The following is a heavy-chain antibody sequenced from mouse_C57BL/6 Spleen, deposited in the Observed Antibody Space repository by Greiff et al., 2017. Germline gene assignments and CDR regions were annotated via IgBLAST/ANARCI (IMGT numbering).Heavy chain of an antibody. CDR2: IHPNSGST. CDR1: GYTFTSYW. D-gene: IGHD2-1*01. CDR3: AAEEGNYDFDY. V-gene: IGHV1-64*01. J-gene: IGHJ2*01. Sequence: QVQLQQPGAELVKPGASVKLSCKASGYTFTSYWMHWVKQRPGQGLEWIGMIHPNSGSTNYNEKFKSKATLTVDKSSSTAYMQLSSLTSEDSAVYYCAAEEGNYDFDYWGQGTTLIVSS.